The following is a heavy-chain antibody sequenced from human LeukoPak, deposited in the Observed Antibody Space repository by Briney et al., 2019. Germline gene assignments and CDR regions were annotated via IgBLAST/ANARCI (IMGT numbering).Heavy chain of an antibody. Sequence: PSETLSLTCTVSGGSISSGGYYWSWIRQPVGKGLEWIGRYRTSGSTNYNPSPSLTGRVTISVDTSKNQFSLDLSSVTAADTAVYYCTRGIGSGSYWDWGQGTLVIVSS. J-gene: IGHJ4*02. D-gene: IGHD3-10*01. CDR3: TRGIGSGSYWD. CDR1: GGSISSGGYY. V-gene: IGHV4-61*02. CDR2: YRTSGST.